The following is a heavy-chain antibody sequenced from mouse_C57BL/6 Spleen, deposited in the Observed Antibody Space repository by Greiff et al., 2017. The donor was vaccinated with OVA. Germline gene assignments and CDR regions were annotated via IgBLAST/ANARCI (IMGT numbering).Heavy chain of an antibody. Sequence: VQLVESGAELVRPGTSVKVSCKASGYAFTNYLIEWVKQRPGQGLEWIGVINPGSGGTNYNEKFKGKATLTADKSSSTAYMQLSSLTSEDSAVYFCARDYGNYVDAMDYWGQGTSVTVSS. V-gene: IGHV1-54*01. CDR1: GYAFTNYL. J-gene: IGHJ4*01. CDR2: INPGSGGT. CDR3: ARDYGNYVDAMDY. D-gene: IGHD2-1*01.